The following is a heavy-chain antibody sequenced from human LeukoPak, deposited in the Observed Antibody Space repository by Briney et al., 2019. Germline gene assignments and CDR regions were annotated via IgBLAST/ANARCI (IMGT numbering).Heavy chain of an antibody. Sequence: SETLSLTCAVYGGSLSGYYWSWIRQPPGKGLEWIGEINHSGSTNYNPSLKSRVTISVDTSKNQFSLKLSSVTAADTAVYYCARGILGGYSYGLKFDYWGQGTLVTVSS. CDR3: ARGILGGYSYGLKFDY. V-gene: IGHV4-34*01. D-gene: IGHD5-18*01. CDR1: GGSLSGYY. CDR2: INHSGST. J-gene: IGHJ4*02.